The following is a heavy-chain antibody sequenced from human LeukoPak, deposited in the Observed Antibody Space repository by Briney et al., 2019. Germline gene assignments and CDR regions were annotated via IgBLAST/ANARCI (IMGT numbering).Heavy chain of an antibody. CDR2: IRNKANSYTT. Sequence: GGSLRLSCAASGFTFTDRFMDWVRQAPGKGLEWVGRIRNKANSYTTEYAASVKDRFTMSRDDSKNSLYLQMNSLKTEDTAVYYCARGSGPYFDYWGQGTLVTVSS. V-gene: IGHV3-72*01. CDR3: ARGSGPYFDY. CDR1: GFTFTDRF. J-gene: IGHJ4*02.